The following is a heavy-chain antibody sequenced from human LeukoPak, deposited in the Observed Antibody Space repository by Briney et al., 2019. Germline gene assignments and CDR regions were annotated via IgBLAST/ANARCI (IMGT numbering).Heavy chain of an antibody. CDR3: AKGPGGAMVF. J-gene: IGHJ4*02. CDR1: GFTFSSYG. CDR2: ISYDGSNK. V-gene: IGHV3-30*18. D-gene: IGHD5-18*01. Sequence: PGRSLRLSCAASGFTFSSYGMHWVRQAPGKGLEWVAVISYDGSNKYYADSVKGRFTISRDNSKNALYLQMNSLRAEDTAVYYCAKGPGGAMVFWGQGTLVTVSS.